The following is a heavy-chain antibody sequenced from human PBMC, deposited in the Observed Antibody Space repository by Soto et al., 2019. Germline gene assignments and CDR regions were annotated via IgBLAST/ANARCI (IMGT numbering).Heavy chain of an antibody. V-gene: IGHV1-69*01. CDR1: SAALRTYA. Sequence: VSGSCKAGSAALRTYAIGWVRQAPGQELGWMGRIIPIFGSANYAQDFQGRVTITADESTSTAYMELSSLRSEDTAVYFCSIEGYCGGSTCFLDCRGQRTLVIGSAGM. CDR3: SIEGYCGGSTCFLDCRGQRTLVIGSAGM. J-gene: IGHJ6*01. D-gene: IGHD2-15*01. CDR2: IIPIFGSA.